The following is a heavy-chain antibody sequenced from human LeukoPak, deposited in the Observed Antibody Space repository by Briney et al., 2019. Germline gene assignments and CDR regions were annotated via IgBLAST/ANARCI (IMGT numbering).Heavy chain of an antibody. Sequence: SESLSLTCIVSGGPMSGHYWNWIRQSPGKALEWLGYVSDSGDTNYNPALKSRVSISVDTSKNQFSLRLMSLTATDTALYFCARKNFYPNWFFDVWGRGTLVTVSS. J-gene: IGHJ2*01. D-gene: IGHD3-3*01. CDR2: VSDSGDT. CDR3: ARKNFYPNWFFDV. V-gene: IGHV4-59*08. CDR1: GGPMSGHY.